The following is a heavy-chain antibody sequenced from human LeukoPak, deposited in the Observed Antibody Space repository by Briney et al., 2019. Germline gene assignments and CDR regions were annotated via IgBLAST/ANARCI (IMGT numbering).Heavy chain of an antibody. Sequence: SETLSLTCTVSGGSISSSSYYWGWIRQPPGKGLEWIGSIYYSGSTYYNPSLKSRVTISVDTSKNQFSLKLSSVTAADTAVYYCARARRPRLNYYFDYWGQGTLVTVSS. CDR2: IYYSGST. J-gene: IGHJ4*02. CDR3: ARARRPRLNYYFDY. D-gene: IGHD2-8*01. V-gene: IGHV4-39*07. CDR1: GGSISSSSYY.